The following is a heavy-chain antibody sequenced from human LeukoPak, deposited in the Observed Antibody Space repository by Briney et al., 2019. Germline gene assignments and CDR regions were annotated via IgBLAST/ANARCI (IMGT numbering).Heavy chain of an antibody. CDR2: INPSGGST. CDR1: GYTFTSYY. Sequence: ASVKVSCKASGYTFTSYYMHWVRQAPGQGLEWMGIINPSGGSTSYAQKFQGRVTMSRDASTTTVYMELSSLRSEDTAVYYRARASRHEDCGGDCYSTAYWGQGTLVTVSS. D-gene: IGHD2-21*02. J-gene: IGHJ4*02. V-gene: IGHV1-46*01. CDR3: ARASRHEDCGGDCYSTAY.